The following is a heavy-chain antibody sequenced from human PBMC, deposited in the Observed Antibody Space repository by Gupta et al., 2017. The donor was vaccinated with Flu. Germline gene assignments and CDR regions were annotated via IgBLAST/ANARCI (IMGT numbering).Heavy chain of an antibody. J-gene: IGHJ5*02. V-gene: IGHV4-34*01. CDR1: NASLSGSY. Sequence: QVHLQQWGPGLLKPSETLSLTSAVLNASLSGSYWSWIRQPPGKGPEWIGEIDHSGGTNYNPSLKSRVTMSVDTSKNQFSLNLYSVTAAETAIYYCTRLGGFTVGYNWFDPWGQGTLVTVSS. D-gene: IGHD4-11*01. CDR2: IDHSGGT. CDR3: TRLGGFTVGYNWFDP.